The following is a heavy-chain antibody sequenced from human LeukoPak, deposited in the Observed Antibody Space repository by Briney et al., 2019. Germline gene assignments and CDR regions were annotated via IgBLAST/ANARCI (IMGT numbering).Heavy chain of an antibody. J-gene: IGHJ4*02. Sequence: GGSLRLSCAASGFTFSTYAMNWVRQAPGKGLEWVAVISYDGRQSYYADSVKGRFTISRDNAKNSLYLQMNSLRAEDTAVYYCARTIVVVIDYWGQGTLVTVSS. CDR1: GFTFSTYA. D-gene: IGHD3-22*01. CDR2: ISYDGRQS. CDR3: ARTIVVVIDY. V-gene: IGHV3-30*04.